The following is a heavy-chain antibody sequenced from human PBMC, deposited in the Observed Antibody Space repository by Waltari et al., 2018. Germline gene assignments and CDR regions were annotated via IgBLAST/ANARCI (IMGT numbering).Heavy chain of an antibody. J-gene: IGHJ5*02. D-gene: IGHD6-19*01. Sequence: QVQLVQSGAEVKKPGSSVKFSCKASGGTFGSYAISWVRQAPGQGLEGMGGIIPILGIANYAQKFQGRVTITADESTSTAYMELSSLRSEDTAVYYCARAEQWPAGWFDPWGQGTLVTVSS. CDR2: IIPILGIA. CDR3: ARAEQWPAGWFDP. V-gene: IGHV1-69*04. CDR1: GGTFGSYA.